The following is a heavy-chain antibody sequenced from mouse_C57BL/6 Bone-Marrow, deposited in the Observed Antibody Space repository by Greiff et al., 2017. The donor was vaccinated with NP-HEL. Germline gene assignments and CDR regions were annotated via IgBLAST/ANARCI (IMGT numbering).Heavy chain of an antibody. CDR1: GYAFTNYL. J-gene: IGHJ3*01. CDR2: INPGSGGT. V-gene: IGHV1-54*01. D-gene: IGHD2-4*01. CDR3: ARSLWWDDYDVFAY. Sequence: QVQLQQSGAELVRPGTSVKVSCKASGYAFTNYLIEWVKQRPGQGLEWIGVINPGSGGTNYNEKFKGKATLTADKSSSTAYMQLSSLTSEDAAFYFCARSLWWDDYDVFAYWGQGTLVTVSA.